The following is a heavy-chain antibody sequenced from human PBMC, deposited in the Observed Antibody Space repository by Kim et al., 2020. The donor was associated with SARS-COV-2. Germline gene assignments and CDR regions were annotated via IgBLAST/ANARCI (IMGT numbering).Heavy chain of an antibody. CDR2: ISAYNGNT. Sequence: ASVKVSCKASGYTFTSYGISWVRQAPGQGLEWMGWISAYNGNTNYAQKLQGRVTMTTDTSTSTAYMELRSLRSDDTAVYYCARERPGYYDFWSGYSIVSPLYYMDVWGKGTTVTVSS. J-gene: IGHJ6*03. CDR1: GYTFTSYG. CDR3: ARERPGYYDFWSGYSIVSPLYYMDV. V-gene: IGHV1-18*01. D-gene: IGHD3-3*01.